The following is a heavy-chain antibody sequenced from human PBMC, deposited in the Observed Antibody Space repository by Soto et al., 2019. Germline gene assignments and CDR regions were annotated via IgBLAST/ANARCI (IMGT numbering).Heavy chain of an antibody. V-gene: IGHV3-30*03. CDR2: ISYDGTNK. Sequence: PGGSLRLSCAASGFTFSSYGMHWVRQAPGKGLEWVALISYDGTNKYYADSVKGRITISRDNSKDTLYLQMSSLRAEDTAVYFRTRDRPPFCGGDCFFDYWGQGTLVTVSS. CDR3: TRDRPPFCGGDCFFDY. J-gene: IGHJ4*01. D-gene: IGHD2-21*02. CDR1: GFTFSSYG.